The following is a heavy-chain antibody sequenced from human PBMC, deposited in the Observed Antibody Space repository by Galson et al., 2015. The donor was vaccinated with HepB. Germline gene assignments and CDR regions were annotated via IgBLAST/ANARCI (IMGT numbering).Heavy chain of an antibody. D-gene: IGHD3-16*01. CDR3: ARGTRNTYDSYWYFDL. J-gene: IGHJ2*01. Sequence: YYSGSTNYNPSLKSRVTISVDTSKNQLSLKLSSVTAADTAMYYCARGTRNTYDSYWYFDLWGRGTLVTVSS. CDR2: YYSGST. V-gene: IGHV4-59*09.